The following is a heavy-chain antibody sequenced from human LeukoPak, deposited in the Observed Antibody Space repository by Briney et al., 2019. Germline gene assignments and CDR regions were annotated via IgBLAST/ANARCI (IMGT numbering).Heavy chain of an antibody. D-gene: IGHD6-13*01. V-gene: IGHV4-61*02. J-gene: IGHJ4*02. Sequence: PSQTLSLTCTVSGGSISSGSYYWSWIRQPAGKGLEWIGRIYTSGSTNYNPSLKSRVTISVDTSKNQFSLKLSSVTAADTAVYYCARDLPGYSSSWYPDGFDYWGQGTLVTVSS. CDR3: ARDLPGYSSSWYPDGFDY. CDR1: GGSISSGSYY. CDR2: IYTSGST.